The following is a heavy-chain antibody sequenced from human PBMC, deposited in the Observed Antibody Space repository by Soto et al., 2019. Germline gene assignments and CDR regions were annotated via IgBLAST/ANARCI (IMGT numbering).Heavy chain of an antibody. CDR2: IYYSGTT. Sequence: QLQLQESGPGLVKPSETLSLTCTVSGGSISSNNYYWGWIRQPPGKGLEWIGSIYYSGTTYYSPSLKSRNTMSVDPSKNQFSLNLSSVTAADTAVYYCARRDYPTFDYWGQGTLVTVSS. V-gene: IGHV4-39*01. D-gene: IGHD4-17*01. CDR1: GGSISSNNYY. CDR3: ARRDYPTFDY. J-gene: IGHJ4*02.